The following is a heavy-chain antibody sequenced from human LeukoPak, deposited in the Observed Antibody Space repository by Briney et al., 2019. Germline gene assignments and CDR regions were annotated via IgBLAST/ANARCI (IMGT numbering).Heavy chain of an antibody. D-gene: IGHD2-8*02. V-gene: IGHV3-23*01. CDR1: GFTFSSYA. J-gene: IGHJ4*02. CDR2: VSGSGTST. Sequence: PGGSLRLSCASSGFTFSSYAMTWVRQAPGKGLDWVSLVSGSGTSTYYADSVKGRFTVSRDNAKNSLSLQMNSLRVDDTAVYYCARNQHWSRDIWGQGILVTVSS. CDR3: ARNQHWSRDI.